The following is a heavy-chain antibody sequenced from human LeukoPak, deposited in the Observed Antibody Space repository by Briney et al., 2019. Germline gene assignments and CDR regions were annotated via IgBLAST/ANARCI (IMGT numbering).Heavy chain of an antibody. V-gene: IGHV1-18*01. Sequence: ASVKVSCKASGYTFTSYGISWVRQAPGQGLEWMGWISAYNGNTNYAQKLQGRVTMTTDTSTSTAYMELRSLRSDDTAVYYCARAGYSYGPLGILNYWGQGTLVNISS. CDR2: ISAYNGNT. J-gene: IGHJ4*02. D-gene: IGHD5-18*01. CDR1: GYTFTSYG. CDR3: ARAGYSYGPLGILNY.